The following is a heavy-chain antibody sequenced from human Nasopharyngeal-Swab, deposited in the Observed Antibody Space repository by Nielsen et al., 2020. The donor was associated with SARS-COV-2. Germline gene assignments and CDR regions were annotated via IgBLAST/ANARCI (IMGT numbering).Heavy chain of an antibody. D-gene: IGHD6-19*01. CDR1: GYTLSNYA. CDR2: INAGKGNT. CDR3: ARVPAVAASRIDY. J-gene: IGHJ4*02. V-gene: IGHV1-3*01. Sequence: SVKVSCKASGYTLSNYAMYLVRQAPGQRPEFMGWINAGKGNTIYSQRFHGRVRISRDTSANTVYMELNRLRSEDTAVYYCARVPAVAASRIDYWGQGTLVTVSS.